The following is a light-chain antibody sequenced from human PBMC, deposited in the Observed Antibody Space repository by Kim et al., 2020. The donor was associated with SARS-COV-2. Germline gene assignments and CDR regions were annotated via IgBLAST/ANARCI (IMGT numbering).Light chain of an antibody. Sequence: LAPGESATLSCRANQSVGLSLAWYQQKPGQPPRLLIYGASDRATGIPARFSGSGSGTDFTLTISSLEPEDFAVYYCQHRLNWPITFGQGTRLEIK. V-gene: IGKV3-11*01. CDR3: QHRLNWPIT. CDR1: QSVGLS. CDR2: GAS. J-gene: IGKJ5*01.